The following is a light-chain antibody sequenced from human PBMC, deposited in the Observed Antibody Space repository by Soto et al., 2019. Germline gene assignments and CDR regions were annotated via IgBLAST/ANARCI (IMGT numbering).Light chain of an antibody. J-gene: IGKJ2*01. V-gene: IGKV2-30*02. CDR1: QSLVHSSGNTY. CDR3: MQTTHWPYT. CDR2: KVS. Sequence: DVVLTQSPLSLPVTPGQPASISCRSSQSLVHSSGNTYLNWFLQRPGQSPRRLIYKVSTRDSGVPDRFSGSESDTDFTLNISRVEAEDVGIYYCMQTTHWPYTFGQGTKLEIK.